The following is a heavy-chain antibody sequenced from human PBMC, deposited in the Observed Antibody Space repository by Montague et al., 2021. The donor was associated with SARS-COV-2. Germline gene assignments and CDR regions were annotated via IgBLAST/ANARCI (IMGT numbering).Heavy chain of an antibody. J-gene: IGHJ4*02. Sequence: SETLSLTCAVYGGSFSGYYWSWIRQSPRKGLEWIAEINHSGTTNYYFNPSLRSRLTISVDTSKSQFSLKLSSVTAADTGVYYCARCDAQTLPANGLGGKAASDYWGQGTLVTVSS. CDR3: ARCDAQTLPANGLGGKAASDY. CDR1: GGSFSGYY. CDR2: INHSGTT. D-gene: IGHD5-24*01. V-gene: IGHV4-34*01.